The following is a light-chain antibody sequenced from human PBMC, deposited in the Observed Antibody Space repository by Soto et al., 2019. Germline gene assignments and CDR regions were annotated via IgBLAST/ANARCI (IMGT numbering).Light chain of an antibody. CDR3: SSYAGSYNWV. V-gene: IGLV2-8*01. Sequence: QSALTQPPSASGSPGQSVTISCTGTSSDVGGYNYVSWYQQHPGKAPKLMIYEVSKRPSGVPDRFSGSKSGNTASLTVSGLQAEGEAGYYCSSYAGSYNWVFGGGTKLTVL. CDR1: SSDVGGYNY. J-gene: IGLJ3*02. CDR2: EVS.